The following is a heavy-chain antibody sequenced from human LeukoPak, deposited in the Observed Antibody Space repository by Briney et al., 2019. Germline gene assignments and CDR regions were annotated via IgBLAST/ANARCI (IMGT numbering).Heavy chain of an antibody. CDR1: GFTFSSYG. CDR3: ARHSSGWYGLDY. J-gene: IGHJ4*02. CDR2: ISGSGGST. D-gene: IGHD6-19*01. V-gene: IGHV3-23*01. Sequence: GGTLRLPCAASGFTFSSYGMSWVRQAPGKGLEWVSAISGSGGSTYYADSVKGRFTISRDNSKNTLYLQMNSLRAEDTAVYYCARHSSGWYGLDYWGQGALVTVSS.